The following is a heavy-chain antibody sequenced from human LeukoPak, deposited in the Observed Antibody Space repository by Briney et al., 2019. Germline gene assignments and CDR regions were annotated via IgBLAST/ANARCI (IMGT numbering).Heavy chain of an antibody. Sequence: GGSLRLSCTTSGFAFDDFAMSWVRQPAGKGLEWVGFIRRRAYGGAAEYAASVKGRFIISRDDSKGIAYLQMNSLKTEDTAVYYCSRNGLVDSDYWGQGSRVIVSP. CDR1: GFAFDDFA. V-gene: IGHV3-49*04. J-gene: IGHJ4*02. CDR3: SRNGLVDSDY. CDR2: IRRRAYGGAA.